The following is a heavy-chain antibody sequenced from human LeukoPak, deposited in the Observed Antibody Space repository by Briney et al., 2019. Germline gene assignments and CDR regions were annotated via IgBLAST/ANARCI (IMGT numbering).Heavy chain of an antibody. V-gene: IGHV4-30-2*01. CDR3: AGEGPWFDP. CDR1: GGSISSGGYS. J-gene: IGHJ5*02. Sequence: PSQTLSLTCAVSGGSISSGGYSWSWIRQPPGKGLEWIGYIYHSGSTYYNPSLKNRVTISVDRSKNQFSLKLSSVTAADTAVYYCAGEGPWFDPWGQGTLVTVSS. CDR2: IYHSGST.